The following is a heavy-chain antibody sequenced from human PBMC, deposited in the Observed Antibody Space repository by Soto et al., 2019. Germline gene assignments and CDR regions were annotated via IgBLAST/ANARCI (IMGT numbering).Heavy chain of an antibody. J-gene: IGHJ6*02. V-gene: IGHV1-18*01. CDR3: ARDRSSGYRMDG. CDR1: GYTFTSYG. Sequence: QVQLVQSGAEVKKPGASVKVSCKASGYTFTSYGISWVRQAPGQGLEWMGWISAYNGNTNYAQKLQGRGTMTTDTSSSTADMEVRSLRSDDTGVDYCARDRSSGYRMDGWGQGTTVTVSS. D-gene: IGHD6-19*01. CDR2: ISAYNGNT.